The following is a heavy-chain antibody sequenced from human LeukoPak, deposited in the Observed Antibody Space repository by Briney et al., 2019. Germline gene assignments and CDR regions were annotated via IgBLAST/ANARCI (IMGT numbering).Heavy chain of an antibody. CDR2: ISSSGSTI. Sequence: GGSLRLSCAASGVTVISNYMNWVRQAPGKGLEWVSYISSSGSTIYYADSVKGRFTISRDNSKNTLYLQMNSLRAEDAAVYYCERYSSGYWGQGTLVTVSS. CDR1: GVTVISNY. CDR3: ERYSSGY. V-gene: IGHV3-48*01. D-gene: IGHD6-19*01. J-gene: IGHJ4*02.